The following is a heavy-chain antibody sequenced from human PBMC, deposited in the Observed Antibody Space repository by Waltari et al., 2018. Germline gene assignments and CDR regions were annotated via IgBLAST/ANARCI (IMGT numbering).Heavy chain of an antibody. CDR1: GGSISSGGYY. V-gene: IGHV4-39*07. CDR3: ARWAAGGPFQT. J-gene: IGHJ5*02. D-gene: IGHD6-13*01. CDR2: VFYSGGT. Sequence: QLQLQESGPGLVKPSETLSLICFVSGGSISSGGYYWGWIRQPPGKGLDGIGSVFYSGGTPSNPSLKSRVSMSLATANNHFSLRLNAVTAADTAVYYCARWAAGGPFQTWGQGTLVIVSS.